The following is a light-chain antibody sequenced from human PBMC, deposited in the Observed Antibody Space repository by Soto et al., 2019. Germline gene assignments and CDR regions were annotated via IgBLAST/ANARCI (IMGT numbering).Light chain of an antibody. CDR2: DVS. Sequence: QSVLTQPASVSGSPGQSIAISCTGTSSDVGGYNYVSWHQLHPDKAPKLIIYDVSNRPSGVSDRFSGSKSGNTASLTISGLQPEVEADSSSRSLTSRITRVFGPGTKVTVL. V-gene: IGLV2-14*01. CDR3: RSLTSRITRV. J-gene: IGLJ1*01. CDR1: SSDVGGYNY.